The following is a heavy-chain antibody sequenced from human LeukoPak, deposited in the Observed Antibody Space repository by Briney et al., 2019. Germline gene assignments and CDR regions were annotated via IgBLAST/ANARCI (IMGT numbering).Heavy chain of an antibody. CDR1: GLTVSSYG. Sequence: GGSLRVSCGASGLTVSSYGMSWVRQAPGKGLEWVSTIIGSAVNTYYADSVKGRFTISRDDSKNTVYLQMNSLRAEDTAVYSCAKYTSGTSYRGLDQWGQGTLVTVSS. V-gene: IGHV3-23*01. CDR2: IIGSAVNT. CDR3: AKYTSGTSYRGLDQ. J-gene: IGHJ4*02. D-gene: IGHD3-10*01.